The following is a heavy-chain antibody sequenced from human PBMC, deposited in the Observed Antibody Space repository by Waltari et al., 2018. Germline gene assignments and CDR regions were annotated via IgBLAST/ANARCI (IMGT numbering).Heavy chain of an antibody. D-gene: IGHD4-17*01. CDR3: ARGARRTTVTTGWWYFDL. Sequence: EVQLVESGGGLVQPGGSLRLSCAASGFTYSMYWMHWVRQAPGKGLVWVSRSNSDGSRTSYADSVKGRFTISKDNAKNTVYLQMNSLRAEDTAIYYCARGARRTTVTTGWWYFDLWGRGTLATVSS. CDR2: SNSDGSRT. V-gene: IGHV3-74*01. J-gene: IGHJ2*01. CDR1: GFTYSMYW.